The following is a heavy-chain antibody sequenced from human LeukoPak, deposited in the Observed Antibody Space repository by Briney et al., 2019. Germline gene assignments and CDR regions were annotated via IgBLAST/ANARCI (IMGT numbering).Heavy chain of an antibody. V-gene: IGHV1-2*02. Sequence: GASVKVSCKAFGYTFTGHYMHWVRQAPGQGLEWMGWINPNSGGTSYAQKFQGRVTMTRDTSISTAYMELSRLTSDDTAVYYCARVGFCSGGLCPYYFDDWGQGTLVTVSS. J-gene: IGHJ4*02. CDR2: INPNSGGT. D-gene: IGHD2-15*01. CDR3: ARVGFCSGGLCPYYFDD. CDR1: GYTFTGHY.